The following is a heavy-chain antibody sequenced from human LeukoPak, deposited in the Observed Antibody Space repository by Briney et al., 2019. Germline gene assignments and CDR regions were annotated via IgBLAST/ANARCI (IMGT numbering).Heavy chain of an antibody. D-gene: IGHD4-17*01. CDR1: GGSISSYY. J-gene: IGHJ6*02. V-gene: IGHV4-59*08. Sequence: PSETLSLTCTVSGGSISSYYWSWIPQPPGKGLEWIGYIYYSGSTNYNPSLKSRVTISVDTSKNQFSLKLSSVTAADTAVYYCARLHYGDYAEGMDVWGQGTTVTVSS. CDR2: IYYSGST. CDR3: ARLHYGDYAEGMDV.